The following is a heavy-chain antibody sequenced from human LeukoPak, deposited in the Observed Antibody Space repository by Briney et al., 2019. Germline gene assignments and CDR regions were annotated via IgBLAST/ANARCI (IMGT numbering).Heavy chain of an antibody. CDR2: IRYDGSNK. D-gene: IGHD6-13*01. CDR3: AKDLRGIAAAGTDRFDP. J-gene: IGHJ5*02. CDR1: GFTFSSYG. Sequence: GGSPRLSCAASGFTFSSYGMHWVRQAPGKGLEWVAFIRYDGSNKYYADSVKGRFTISRDNSKNTLYLQMNSLRAEDTAVYYCAKDLRGIAAAGTDRFDPWGQGTLVTVSS. V-gene: IGHV3-30*02.